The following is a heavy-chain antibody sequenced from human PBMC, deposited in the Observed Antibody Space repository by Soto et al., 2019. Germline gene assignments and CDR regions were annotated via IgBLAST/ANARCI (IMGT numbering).Heavy chain of an antibody. CDR3: ARSLGGDRSGAFDF. CDR2: IIPIFGRA. J-gene: IGHJ3*01. Sequence: QVQLVQSGAEVKKPGSAVKVSCKASGGIFSSHAFSWVRQAPGQGLEWMGGIIPIFGRANYAQKFQGRVTISADESTSTVHMEVNSLRFEDTAVYYCARSLGGDRSGAFDFWGQGTMVTVSS. D-gene: IGHD2-21*02. CDR1: GGIFSSHA. V-gene: IGHV1-69*01.